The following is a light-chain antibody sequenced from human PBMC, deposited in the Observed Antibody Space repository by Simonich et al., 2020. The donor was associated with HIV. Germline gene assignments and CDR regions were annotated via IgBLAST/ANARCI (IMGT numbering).Light chain of an antibody. CDR2: WAS. CDR3: QQYYSTPRT. Sequence: DIVMTQSPDSLAVSLGERSTINCKSSQSVLYNSNNKNYLVWYQQKPGQPPKLLIYWASTLESGVPDRFSGSGSGTDFSLTISSLQAEDVAVYYCQQYYSTPRTFGQGTKVEIK. J-gene: IGKJ1*01. CDR1: QSVLYNSNNKNY. V-gene: IGKV4-1*01.